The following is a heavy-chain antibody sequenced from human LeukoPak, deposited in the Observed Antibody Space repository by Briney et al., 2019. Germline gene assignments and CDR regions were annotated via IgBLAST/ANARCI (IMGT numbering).Heavy chain of an antibody. Sequence: PSETLSLTCTVSGDFITAYYWSWIRQPPGKGLEWIGYIYYSGSTNYNPSLKSRVTISVDTSKNQFSLKLSSVTAADTAVYYCARDGYNPYYYYMDVWGKGTTVTISS. CDR2: IYYSGST. J-gene: IGHJ6*03. CDR1: GDFITAYY. CDR3: ARDGYNPYYYYMDV. D-gene: IGHD1-14*01. V-gene: IGHV4-59*01.